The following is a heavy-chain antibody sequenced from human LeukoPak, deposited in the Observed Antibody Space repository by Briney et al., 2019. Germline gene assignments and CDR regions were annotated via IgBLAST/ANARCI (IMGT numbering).Heavy chain of an antibody. J-gene: IGHJ4*02. CDR2: IYYSRTT. Sequence: RQXPXXGLEWIVCIYYSRTTYYPPSLKSRVTISVDTSKNQFSLNLSSVTAADTAVYYCASRVVPAATFDYWGQGTLVTVSS. D-gene: IGHD2-2*01. V-gene: IGHV4-39*07. CDR3: ASRVVPAATFDY.